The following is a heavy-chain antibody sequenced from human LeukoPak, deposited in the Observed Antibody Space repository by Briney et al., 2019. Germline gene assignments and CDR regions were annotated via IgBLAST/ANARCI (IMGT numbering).Heavy chain of an antibody. CDR2: IIPIFGTV. J-gene: IGHJ3*02. CDR3: ATNIVVPAAPPAFDI. Sequence: ASVKVSCKASGGTFSSYAISWVRQAPGQGLEWMGGIIPIFGTVNYAQKFQGRVTITADKSTSTAYMELSSLRSEDTAVYYCATNIVVPAAPPAFDIWGQGTMVTVSS. D-gene: IGHD2-2*01. CDR1: GGTFSSYA. V-gene: IGHV1-69*06.